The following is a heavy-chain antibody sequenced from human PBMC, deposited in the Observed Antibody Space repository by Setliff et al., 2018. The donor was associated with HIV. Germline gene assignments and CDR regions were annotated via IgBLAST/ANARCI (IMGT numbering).Heavy chain of an antibody. Sequence: GESLKISCKGSGYSFTSYWIGWVRQMPAKGLEWMGIIYPGDSKTRYSPSLQGQVTISADKSTSTAYLQWTSLKASDSAMYYCASGSGIDWFDPWGQGTLVTVSS. V-gene: IGHV5-51*01. CDR2: IYPGDSKT. CDR3: ASGSGIDWFDP. CDR1: GYSFTSYW. D-gene: IGHD3-10*01. J-gene: IGHJ5*02.